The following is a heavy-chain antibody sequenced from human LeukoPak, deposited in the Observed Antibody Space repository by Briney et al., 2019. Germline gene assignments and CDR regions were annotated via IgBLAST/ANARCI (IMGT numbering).Heavy chain of an antibody. V-gene: IGHV3-23*01. CDR3: AKWGAGGAYYYYYGMDV. Sequence: GGSLRLSCAASGFTFGSYAMSWVRQAPGKGLEWVSAISGSGGSTYYADSVKGRFTISRDNSKNTLYLQMNSLRAEDTAVYYCAKWGAGGAYYYYYGMDVWGQGTTVTVSS. CDR1: GFTFGSYA. D-gene: IGHD3-16*01. J-gene: IGHJ6*02. CDR2: ISGSGGST.